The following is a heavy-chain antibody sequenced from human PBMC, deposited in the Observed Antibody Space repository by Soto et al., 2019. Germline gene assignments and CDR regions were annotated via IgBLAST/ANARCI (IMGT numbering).Heavy chain of an antibody. Sequence: SLETHSLTSAVYGGSCIGYYWSWIRQPPGKGLEWIGEINHSGSTYYNPSLKSRVTISVDTSKNQFSLKLSSVTAADTAVYYCARTRTVAYYYGMDVWGQGTTVTVSS. CDR2: INHSGST. V-gene: IGHV4-34*01. CDR3: ARTRTVAYYYGMDV. D-gene: IGHD4-4*01. CDR1: GGSCIGYY. J-gene: IGHJ6*02.